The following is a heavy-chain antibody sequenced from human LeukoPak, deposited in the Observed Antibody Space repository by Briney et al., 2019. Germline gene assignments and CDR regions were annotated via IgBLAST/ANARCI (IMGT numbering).Heavy chain of an antibody. V-gene: IGHV3-21*01. CDR1: GFTFSSYS. CDR2: ISSSSSYI. Sequence: GSLRLSCAASGFTFSSYSMNWVRQAPGKGLEWVSSISSSSSYIYYADSVKGRFTISRDNAKNSLYLQMNSLRAEDTAVYYCARGLAYYYDSSGSHLGFDYWGQGTLVTVSS. D-gene: IGHD3-22*01. J-gene: IGHJ4*02. CDR3: ARGLAYYYDSSGSHLGFDY.